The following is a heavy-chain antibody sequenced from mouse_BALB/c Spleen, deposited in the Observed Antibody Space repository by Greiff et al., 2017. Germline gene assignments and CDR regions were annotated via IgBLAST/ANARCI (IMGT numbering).Heavy chain of an antibody. J-gene: IGHJ4*01. V-gene: IGHV2-6-7*01. CDR1: GFSLTGYG. D-gene: IGHD1-2*01. Sequence: VKLVESGPGLVAPSQSLSITCTVSGFSLTGYGVNWVRQPPGKGLEWLGMIWGDGSTDYNSALKSRLSISKDNSKSQVFLKMNSLQTDDTARYYCARDPGYGYNYYAMDDWGQGTSVTVSS. CDR3: ARDPGYGYNYYAMDD. CDR2: IWGDGST.